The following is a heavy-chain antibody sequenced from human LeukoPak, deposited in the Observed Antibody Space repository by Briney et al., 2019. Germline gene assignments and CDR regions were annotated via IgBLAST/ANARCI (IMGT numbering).Heavy chain of an antibody. CDR2: IYYSGSS. CDR3: ARQSLYSSSLHANNWFDP. CDR1: GGSISSSSYY. J-gene: IGHJ5*02. V-gene: IGHV4-39*01. Sequence: PSETLSLTCTVSGGSISSSSYYWGWIRQPPGKGLEWIGNIYYSGSSYYNPSLKSRATISVDTSKNQFSLKLSSVTAADTAVYYCARQSLYSSSLHANNWFDPWGQGTLVTVSS. D-gene: IGHD6-13*01.